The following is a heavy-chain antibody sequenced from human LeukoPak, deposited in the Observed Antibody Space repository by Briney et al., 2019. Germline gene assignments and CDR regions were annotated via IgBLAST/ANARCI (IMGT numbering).Heavy chain of an antibody. CDR2: INHSGST. CDR1: GGSFSGYY. Sequence: SETLSLTCAVYGGSFSGYYWSWIRQPPGKGLEWIGEINHSGSTNYNPSLKSRVTISVDTSKNQFSLKLSSVTAADTAVYYCARAPLAEYYYGSGGFQHWGQGTLVTVSS. D-gene: IGHD3-10*01. CDR3: ARAPLAEYYYGSGGFQH. V-gene: IGHV4-34*01. J-gene: IGHJ1*01.